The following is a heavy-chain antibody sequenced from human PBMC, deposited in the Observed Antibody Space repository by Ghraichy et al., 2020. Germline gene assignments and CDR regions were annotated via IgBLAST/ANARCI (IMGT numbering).Heavy chain of an antibody. J-gene: IGHJ5*02. V-gene: IGHV4-34*01. CDR2: INHSGST. CDR1: GGSFSGYY. D-gene: IGHD6-6*01. CDR3: ARGLGYIAARLTLAP. Sequence: SETLSLTCAVYGGSFSGYYWSWIRQPPGKGLEWIGEINHSGSTNYNPSLKSRVTISVDTSKNQFSLMLSSVTAADTAVYYCARGLGYIAARLTLAPWGQGTLVTVSS.